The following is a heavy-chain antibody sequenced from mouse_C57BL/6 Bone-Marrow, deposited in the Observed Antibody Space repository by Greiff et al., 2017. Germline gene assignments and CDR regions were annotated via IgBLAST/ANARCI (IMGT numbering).Heavy chain of an antibody. D-gene: IGHD1-1*01. Sequence: QVQLQQSGPELVKPGASVKISCKASGYAFSSSWMHWVKQRPGKGLEWIGRIYPGDGDTNYNGKFKGKATLTADKSSSTAYMQLSSLTSEDSAVYFCARRHLSSWGQGTTLTVSS. V-gene: IGHV1-82*01. J-gene: IGHJ2*01. CDR2: IYPGDGDT. CDR3: ARRHLSS. CDR1: GYAFSSSW.